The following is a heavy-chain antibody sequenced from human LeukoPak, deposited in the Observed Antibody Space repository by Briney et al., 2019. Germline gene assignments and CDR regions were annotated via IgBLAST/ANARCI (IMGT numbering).Heavy chain of an antibody. CDR3: ARARGSYSLDY. D-gene: IGHD1-26*01. Sequence: GGSLRLSCTASGFTFSNYWMTWVRQAPGKGLEWVANIKQDGGEKYYVDSVKGRFTISRDNAKNSLYLQMNSLRAEDTAVYYCARARGSYSLDYWGQGTLVTVSS. V-gene: IGHV3-7*01. CDR2: IKQDGGEK. CDR1: GFTFSNYW. J-gene: IGHJ4*02.